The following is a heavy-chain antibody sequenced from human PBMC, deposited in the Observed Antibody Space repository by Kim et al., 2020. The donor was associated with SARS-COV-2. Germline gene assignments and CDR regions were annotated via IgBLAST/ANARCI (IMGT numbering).Heavy chain of an antibody. D-gene: IGHD2-15*01. J-gene: IGHJ5*02. CDR2: ISGSGDTT. CDR3: AKGANGGRQYNWFDP. V-gene: IGHV3-23*01. Sequence: GGSLRLSCAASRFTLSTYAMSWVRQAPGKGLEWVSAISGSGDTTYYADSVKGRFTISRDDSKNTVYLQMNSLRADDTAVYYCAKGANGGRQYNWFDPWGQGTLVAVSS. CDR1: RFTLSTYA.